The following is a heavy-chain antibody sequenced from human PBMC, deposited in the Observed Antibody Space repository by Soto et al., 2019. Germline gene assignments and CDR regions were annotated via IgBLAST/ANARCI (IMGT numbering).Heavy chain of an antibody. CDR3: ARDSMLMGATPLNY. J-gene: IGHJ4*02. V-gene: IGHV1-18*01. Sequence: GPSVKVSCKASGYTFTSYGISWVRQAPGQGLEWMGWISAYNGNTNYAQKLQGRVTMTTDTSTSTAYMELRSLRSDDTAVYYCARDSMLMGATPLNYWGQGTLVTVS. CDR1: GYTFTSYG. D-gene: IGHD1-26*01. CDR2: ISAYNGNT.